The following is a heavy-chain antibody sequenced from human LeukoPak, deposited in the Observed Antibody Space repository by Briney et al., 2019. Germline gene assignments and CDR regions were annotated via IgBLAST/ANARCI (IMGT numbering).Heavy chain of an antibody. D-gene: IGHD1-14*01. J-gene: IGHJ4*02. Sequence: SQSLSLTCTVSGGSLSIHYWGGVPGPPGRGLEWIGNVYYSGTTYSNPSLRSRVSISVDTSRNQFSLKLNSVTAADTAVYYCAREEGGTLYYWGQGTLVTVSS. V-gene: IGHV4-39*07. CDR2: VYYSGTT. CDR1: GGSLSIHY. CDR3: AREEGGTLYY.